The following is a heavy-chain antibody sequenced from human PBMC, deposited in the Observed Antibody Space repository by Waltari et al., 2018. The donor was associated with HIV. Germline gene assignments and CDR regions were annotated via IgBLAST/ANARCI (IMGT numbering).Heavy chain of an antibody. CDR2: INPNSGGT. V-gene: IGHV1-2*02. J-gene: IGHJ4*02. CDR1: GYTFPGYY. Sequence: QVQLVQSGAEVKKPGASVKVSCKASGYTFPGYYMHWVRQAPGQGLEWMGWINPNSGGTNYAQKFQGRVTMTRDTSISTAYMELSRLRSDDTAVYYCAREEVIAVAGTGVDYWGQGTLVTVSS. D-gene: IGHD6-19*01. CDR3: AREEVIAVAGTGVDY.